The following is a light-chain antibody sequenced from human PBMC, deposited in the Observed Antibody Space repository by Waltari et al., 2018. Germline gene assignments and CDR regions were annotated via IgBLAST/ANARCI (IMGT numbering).Light chain of an antibody. CDR2: AAS. CDR3: QKYNSAPRT. V-gene: IGKV1-27*01. Sequence: DIQMTQSPSSLSASVGDRVTITCRARQGINDFLAWYQQKPGKVTELLIYAASTLQSGVPSRFSGSGSGTDFTLTISSLQPEDVATYYCQKYNSAPRTFGQGTKVEIK. CDR1: QGINDF. J-gene: IGKJ1*01.